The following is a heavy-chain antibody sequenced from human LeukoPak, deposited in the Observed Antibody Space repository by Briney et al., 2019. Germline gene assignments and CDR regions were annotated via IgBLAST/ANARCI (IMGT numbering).Heavy chain of an antibody. CDR2: INPSGGST. Sequence: ASVKVSCKASGYTFTSCYMHWVRQAPGQGLEWMGIINPSGGSTSYAQKFQGRVTMTRDTSISTAYMELSRLRSDDTAVYYCLYNWNDVGYWGQGTLVTVSS. D-gene: IGHD1-1*01. CDR3: LYNWNDVGY. CDR1: GYTFTSCY. J-gene: IGHJ4*02. V-gene: IGHV1-46*01.